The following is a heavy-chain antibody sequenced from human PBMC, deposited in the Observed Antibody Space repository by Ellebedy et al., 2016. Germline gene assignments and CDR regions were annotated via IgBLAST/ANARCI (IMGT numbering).Heavy chain of an antibody. J-gene: IGHJ3*02. D-gene: IGHD2-2*01. CDR2: INTSCGST. V-gene: IGHV1-46*01. CDR1: GYIFTSHY. Sequence: ASVKVSCKASGYIFTSHYMHWVRQAPGQGLEWMGMINTSCGSTSYAQNFQGRVTITRDTSTSTVYMELSSLRFDDTAVYYCARNEDCTSTSCRRFGSFDIWGQGTMVTVSS. CDR3: ARNEDCTSTSCRRFGSFDI.